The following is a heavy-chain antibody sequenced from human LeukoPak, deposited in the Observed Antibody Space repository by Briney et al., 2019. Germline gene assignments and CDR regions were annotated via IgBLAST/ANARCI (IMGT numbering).Heavy chain of an antibody. CDR3: AKSDYYDSSGHPSSFEY. J-gene: IGHJ4*02. Sequence: GGSLRLSCPASGFPFSSYAMSWVRQAPGRARDGVSAVSGSGGTTYCADSVKGRFTISRDNSKNTLYLQMNSLRAEDTAVYYCAKSDYYDSSGHPSSFEYWGQGTLVTVSS. V-gene: IGHV3-23*01. D-gene: IGHD3-22*01. CDR1: GFPFSSYA. CDR2: VSGSGGTT.